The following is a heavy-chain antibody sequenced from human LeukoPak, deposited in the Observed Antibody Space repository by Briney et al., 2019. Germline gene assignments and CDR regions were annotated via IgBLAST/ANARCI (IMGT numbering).Heavy chain of an antibody. D-gene: IGHD5-18*01. Sequence: GGSMRLSCAASGFTFSSYWMHWVRQAPGKGLVWFSRINSDGSSTSYADSVKGRFTISRDNAKNTLYLQMNSLRAEDTAVYYCARARYSYGPNWFDPWGQGTLVTVSS. CDR1: GFTFSSYW. J-gene: IGHJ5*02. CDR2: INSDGSST. CDR3: ARARYSYGPNWFDP. V-gene: IGHV3-74*01.